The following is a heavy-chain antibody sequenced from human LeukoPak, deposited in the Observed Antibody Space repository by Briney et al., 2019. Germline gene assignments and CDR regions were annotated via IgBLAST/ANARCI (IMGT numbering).Heavy chain of an antibody. CDR2: ISGSGGST. J-gene: IGHJ4*02. Sequence: GGSLRLSCAASGFTFSSYAVSWIRQAPGKGLEWVSAISGSGGSTYYADSVKGRFTISRDNSNNTLYLQMNSLRAEDAAVYYCAKAGYYYDSSGYWYFDYWGQGTLVTVSS. V-gene: IGHV3-23*01. CDR1: GFTFSSYA. CDR3: AKAGYYYDSSGYWYFDY. D-gene: IGHD3-22*01.